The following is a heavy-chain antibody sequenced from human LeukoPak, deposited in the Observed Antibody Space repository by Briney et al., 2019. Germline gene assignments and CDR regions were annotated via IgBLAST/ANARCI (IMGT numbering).Heavy chain of an antibody. D-gene: IGHD2-2*01. CDR1: GGSISIGGYY. J-gene: IGHJ5*02. CDR2: IYYSGST. Sequence: SETLSLTCTVSGGSISIGGYYWSWIRQHPGKGLELIGYIYYSGSTYYNPSLKSRVTISVDTSKNQFSLKLSSVTAADTAVYYCARDRGGSRNFGNWFDPWGQGTLVTVSS. V-gene: IGHV4-31*03. CDR3: ARDRGGSRNFGNWFDP.